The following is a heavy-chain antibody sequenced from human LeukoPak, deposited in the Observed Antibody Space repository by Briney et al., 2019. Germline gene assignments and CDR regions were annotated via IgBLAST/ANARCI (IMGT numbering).Heavy chain of an antibody. Sequence: GASVKVSCKASGGTFSSYAISWVRQAPGRGLEWMGGIIPIFGTANYAQKFQGRVTITADESTSTAYMELSSLRSEDTAVYYCARDSAQVAGTDYWGQGTLVTVSS. CDR3: ARDSAQVAGTDY. V-gene: IGHV1-69*01. J-gene: IGHJ4*02. D-gene: IGHD6-19*01. CDR1: GGTFSSYA. CDR2: IIPIFGTA.